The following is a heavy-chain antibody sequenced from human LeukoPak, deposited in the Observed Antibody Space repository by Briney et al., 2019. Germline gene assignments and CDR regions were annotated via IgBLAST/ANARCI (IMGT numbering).Heavy chain of an antibody. CDR2: IYPGDPDT. V-gene: IGHV5-51*01. CDR3: ARQQRYSYGHNWFDP. Sequence: GESLKISCKGSGYSFTSYWIGWVRQMPGKGLEWMGIIYPGDPDTRYSPSFQGQVTISADKSISTAYLQWSSLKASDTAMYYCARQQRYSYGHNWFDPWGQGTLVTVSS. CDR1: GYSFTSYW. J-gene: IGHJ5*02. D-gene: IGHD5-18*01.